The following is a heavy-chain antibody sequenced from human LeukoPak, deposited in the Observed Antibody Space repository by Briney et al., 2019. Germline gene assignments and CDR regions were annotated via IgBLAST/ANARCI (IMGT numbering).Heavy chain of an antibody. V-gene: IGHV4-34*01. CDR3: ARGRGRGYSSSLARRWFDP. Sequence: SETLSLTCAVYGGSFSGYYWSWIRQPPGKGLEWIGEINHSGSTNYNPSLKSRVTISVDTSKNQFSLKLSSVTAADTAVYHCARGRGRGYSSSLARRWFDPWGQGTLVTVSS. D-gene: IGHD6-13*01. CDR2: INHSGST. CDR1: GGSFSGYY. J-gene: IGHJ5*02.